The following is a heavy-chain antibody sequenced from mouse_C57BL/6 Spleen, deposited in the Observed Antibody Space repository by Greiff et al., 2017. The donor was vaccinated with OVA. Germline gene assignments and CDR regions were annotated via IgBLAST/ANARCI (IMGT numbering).Heavy chain of an antibody. CDR1: GYAFRSYW. CDR3: ASSDYDGFAY. Sequence: VQLQESGAELVKPGASVKISCKASGYAFRSYWMNWVKQRPGKGLEWIGQIYPGDGDTNYNGKCKGKATLTADKSSSAAYMQLSSLTSEDSAVYFCASSDYDGFAYWGQGTLVTVSA. J-gene: IGHJ3*01. CDR2: IYPGDGDT. V-gene: IGHV1-80*01. D-gene: IGHD2-4*01.